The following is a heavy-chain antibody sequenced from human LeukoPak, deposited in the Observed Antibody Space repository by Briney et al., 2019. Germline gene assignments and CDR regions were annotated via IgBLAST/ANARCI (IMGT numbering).Heavy chain of an antibody. Sequence: SETLSLTCGVSGYSISRGYYWAWIRQPPGKGLEWIGTIYHTGSTYYTPSLGSRVTISVDTSKNKFSLNLNSVTAADTAVYYCARAGWIITSGIDYWGQGALVTVSS. CDR2: IYHTGST. J-gene: IGHJ4*02. V-gene: IGHV4-38-2*01. D-gene: IGHD3-10*01. CDR3: ARAGWIITSGIDY. CDR1: GYSISRGYY.